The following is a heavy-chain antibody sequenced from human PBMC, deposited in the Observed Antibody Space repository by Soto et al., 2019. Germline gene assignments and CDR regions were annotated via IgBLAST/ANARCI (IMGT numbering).Heavy chain of an antibody. Sequence: QVHLVQSGAEAKKPGASVKVSCKGSGYAFTTYGITWVRQAPGQGLEWMGWISAHNGNTNYAQKLQGRVTVTRDTSTSTAYMELRSLRSDDTVVYYCARGRYGDYWGQGALVTVSS. J-gene: IGHJ4*02. CDR2: ISAHNGNT. V-gene: IGHV1-18*01. CDR1: GYAFTTYG. CDR3: ARGRYGDY. D-gene: IGHD1-1*01.